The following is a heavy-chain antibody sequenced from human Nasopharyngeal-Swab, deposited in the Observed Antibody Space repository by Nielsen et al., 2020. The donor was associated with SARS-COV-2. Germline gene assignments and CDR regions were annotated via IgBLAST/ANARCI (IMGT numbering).Heavy chain of an antibody. D-gene: IGHD6-13*01. CDR3: ASLYSSSWP. CDR1: GFTFSSYS. V-gene: IGHV3-48*04. J-gene: IGHJ5*02. CDR2: ISSSSSTI. Sequence: GESLKISCAASGFTFSSYSMNWVRQAPGKGLEWVSYISSSSSTIYYADSVKGRSTISRDNAKNSLYLQMNSLRAEDTAVYYCASLYSSSWPWGQGTLVTVSS.